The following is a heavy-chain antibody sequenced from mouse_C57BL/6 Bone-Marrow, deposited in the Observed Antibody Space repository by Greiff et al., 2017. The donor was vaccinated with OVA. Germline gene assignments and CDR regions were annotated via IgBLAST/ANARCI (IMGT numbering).Heavy chain of an antibody. CDR1: GFTFSSYA. CDR2: ISDGGSYT. V-gene: IGHV5-4*01. D-gene: IGHD1-1*01. J-gene: IGHJ3*01. Sequence: EVQRVEPGGGLVKPGGSLKLSCAASGFTFSSYAMSWVRQTPEKRLEWVATISDGGSYTYYPDNVKGRFTISRDNAKTNLYLQMSHLKSEDTAMYYCAREGNYYGSSYGFAYWGQGTLVTVSA. CDR3: AREGNYYGSSYGFAY.